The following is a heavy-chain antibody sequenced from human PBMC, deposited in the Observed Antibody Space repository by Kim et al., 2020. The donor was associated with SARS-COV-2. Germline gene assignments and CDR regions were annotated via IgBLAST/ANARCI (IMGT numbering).Heavy chain of an antibody. V-gene: IGHV3-33*05. J-gene: IGHJ6*02. Sequence: GVSLRLSCAASGFTFSSYGMHWVRQAPGKGLEWVAVISYDGSNKYYADSVKGRFTISRDNSKNTLYLQMNSLRAEDTAVYYCARDSCGGDCRDYYYYYGMDVWGQGTTVTVSS. CDR1: GFTFSSYG. CDR3: ARDSCGGDCRDYYYYYGMDV. D-gene: IGHD2-21*02. CDR2: ISYDGSNK.